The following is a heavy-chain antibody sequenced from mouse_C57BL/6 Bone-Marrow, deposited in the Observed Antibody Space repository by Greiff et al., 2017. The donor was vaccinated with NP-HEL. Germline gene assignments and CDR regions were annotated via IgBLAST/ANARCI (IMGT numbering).Heavy chain of an antibody. D-gene: IGHD2-1*01. CDR1: GYTFTSYW. Sequence: QVHVKQPGTELVKPGASVKLSCKASGYTFTSYWMHWVKQRPGQGLEWIGNINPSNGGTNYNEKFKSKATLTVDKSSSTAYMQLSSLTSEDSAVYYCAREGRINGNHYFDYWGQGTTLTVSS. CDR2: INPSNGGT. J-gene: IGHJ2*01. V-gene: IGHV1-53*01. CDR3: AREGRINGNHYFDY.